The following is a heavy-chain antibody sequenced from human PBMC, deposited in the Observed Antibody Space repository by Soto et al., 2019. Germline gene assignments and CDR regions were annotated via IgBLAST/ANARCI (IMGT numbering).Heavy chain of an antibody. CDR3: ARGLFSSGWYSYFDP. V-gene: IGHV4-34*01. J-gene: IGHJ5*02. CDR2: ISQSGFT. Sequence: QVQLHQRGAGLLRPSETLSLTCAVSTESLRGYYWTWIRQSPGKGLEWIGEISQSGFTNYNPSLESRVTLSVDTSKSEFSLHLTSMTAADTALYYCARGLFSSGWYSYFDPWGQGTPVTVSS. D-gene: IGHD6-19*01. CDR1: TESLRGYY.